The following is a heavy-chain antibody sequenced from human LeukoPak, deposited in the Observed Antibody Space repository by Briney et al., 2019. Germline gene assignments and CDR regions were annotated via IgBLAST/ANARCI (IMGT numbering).Heavy chain of an antibody. Sequence: SETLSLTCAVYGGSFSGYYWSWIRQPPGKGLEWIGEISHSGSTNYNPSLKSRVTISVDTSKNQFSLKLNSVTAADTAVYYCARELYSSGYHDAFDIWGQGTMVTVSS. CDR3: ARELYSSGYHDAFDI. D-gene: IGHD3-22*01. J-gene: IGHJ3*02. CDR1: GGSFSGYY. CDR2: ISHSGST. V-gene: IGHV4-34*01.